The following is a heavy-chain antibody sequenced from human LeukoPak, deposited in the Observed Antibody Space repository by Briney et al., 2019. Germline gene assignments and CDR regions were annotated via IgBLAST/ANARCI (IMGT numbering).Heavy chain of an antibody. CDR3: ARDRGYSYGLHDAFDI. CDR2: IYSGGST. J-gene: IGHJ3*02. D-gene: IGHD5-18*01. V-gene: IGHV3-53*01. Sequence: PGGSLRLSXAASGFTVSSNYMSWVRQAPGKGLEWVSVIYSGGSTYYADSVKGRFTISRDNSKNTLYLQMNSLRAEDTAVYYCARDRGYSYGLHDAFDIWGQGTMVTVSS. CDR1: GFTVSSNY.